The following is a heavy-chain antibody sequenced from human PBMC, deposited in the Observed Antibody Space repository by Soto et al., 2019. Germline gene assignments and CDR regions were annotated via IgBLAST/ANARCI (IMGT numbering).Heavy chain of an antibody. D-gene: IGHD3-9*01. CDR2: ISWNSGSI. CDR1: GFTFDDYA. Sequence: GGSLRLSCAASGFTFDDYAMHWVRQAPGKGLEWVSGISWNSGSIGYADSVKGRFTISRDNAKNSLYLQMNSLRAEDTALYYCAKGQGYDILTGYPLDFDIWGQGTMVTVSS. V-gene: IGHV3-9*01. CDR3: AKGQGYDILTGYPLDFDI. J-gene: IGHJ3*02.